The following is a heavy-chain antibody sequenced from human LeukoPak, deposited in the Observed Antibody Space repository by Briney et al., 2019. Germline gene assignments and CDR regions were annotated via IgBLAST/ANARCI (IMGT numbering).Heavy chain of an antibody. CDR1: GGTFSSYA. D-gene: IGHD6-19*01. CDR3: ARDLGIAVAPYGMDV. J-gene: IGHJ6*02. V-gene: IGHV1-69*13. Sequence: SVKVSCKASGGTFSSYAISWVRQAPGQGLEWMGGIIPIFGTANYAQKFQGRVTITADESTSTAYMELSSLRSEDTAVYYCARDLGIAVAPYGMDVWGQGATVTVSS. CDR2: IIPIFGTA.